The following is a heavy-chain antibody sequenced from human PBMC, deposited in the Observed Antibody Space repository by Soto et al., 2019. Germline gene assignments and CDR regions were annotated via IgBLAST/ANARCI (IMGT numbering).Heavy chain of an antibody. J-gene: IGHJ4*02. Sequence: TLGLTCTVSGASISSGGYSWSWIRQPPGKGLEWIGYIYHSGSTYYNPSLKSRVTISVDRSKNQFSLKLSSVTAADTAVYYCARANDYSNYFYFDYWGQGTMVTVS. CDR1: GASISSGGYS. V-gene: IGHV4-30-2*01. CDR2: IYHSGST. D-gene: IGHD4-4*01. CDR3: ARANDYSNYFYFDY.